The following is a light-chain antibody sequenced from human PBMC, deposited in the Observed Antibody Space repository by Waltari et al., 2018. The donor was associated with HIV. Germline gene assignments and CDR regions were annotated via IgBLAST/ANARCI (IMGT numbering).Light chain of an antibody. V-gene: IGLV1-40*01. Sequence: QSVLTQPPSVSGAPGQRVTISCTGSSSNIGAGYDVHWYQQLPGTAPKLLIYANFTRPSGVPDRFSGSKSGSSASLAITGLQAEDEAHYYCQSFDSSLTTSGVIFGGGTKLTVL. CDR1: SSNIGAGYD. J-gene: IGLJ2*01. CDR2: ANF. CDR3: QSFDSSLTTSGVI.